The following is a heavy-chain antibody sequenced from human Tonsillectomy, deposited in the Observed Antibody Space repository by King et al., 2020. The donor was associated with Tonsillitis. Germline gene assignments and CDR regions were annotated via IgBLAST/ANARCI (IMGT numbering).Heavy chain of an antibody. CDR3: ATGPPWRWGHLGADQWDLPGLDY. CDR2: FDPEDGET. V-gene: IGHV1-24*01. J-gene: IGHJ4*02. D-gene: IGHD3-16*01. CDR1: GYTLTELS. Sequence: QLVQSGAEVKKPGASVKVSCKVSGYTLTELSMHWVRQAPGKGLEWMGSFDPEDGETIYAQKFQGRVTMNEDTSTDTAYMELSSLRSEDTAVYYCATGPPWRWGHLGADQWDLPGLDYWGQGTLVTVSS.